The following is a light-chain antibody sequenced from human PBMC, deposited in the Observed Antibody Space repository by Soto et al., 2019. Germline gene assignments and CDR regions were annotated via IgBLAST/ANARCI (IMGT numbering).Light chain of an antibody. CDR2: DVS. Sequence: QSALTQPASVSGSPGQSITISCTGTSSDVGGYNYVSWYQQNPGKAPKLMIYDVSNRPSGVSNRVSGSKSGNTASLTISGLQVEDEADYYCSSLTTTSTLVFGTGTKLTVL. CDR1: SSDVGGYNY. J-gene: IGLJ1*01. V-gene: IGLV2-14*01. CDR3: SSLTTTSTLV.